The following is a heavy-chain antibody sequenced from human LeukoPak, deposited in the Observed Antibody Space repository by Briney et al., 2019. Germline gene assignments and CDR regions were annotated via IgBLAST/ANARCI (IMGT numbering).Heavy chain of an antibody. J-gene: IGHJ4*02. CDR1: GFTFSSYA. CDR2: ISYDGSNK. V-gene: IGHV3-30-3*01. Sequence: GGSLRLSCAASGFTFSSYAMHWVRQAPGKGLEWVAVISYDGSNKYYADSVKGRFTISRDNSKNTLYLQMNSLRAEDTAVYYCARGRVGSYPLDYWGRGTLVTVSS. D-gene: IGHD1-26*01. CDR3: ARGRVGSYPLDY.